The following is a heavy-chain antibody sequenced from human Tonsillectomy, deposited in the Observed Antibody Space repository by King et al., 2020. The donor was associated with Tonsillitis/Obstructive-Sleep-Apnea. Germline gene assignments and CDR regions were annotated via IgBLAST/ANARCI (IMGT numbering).Heavy chain of an antibody. V-gene: IGHV4-34*01. CDR2: INHSGST. CDR3: ARGGDYCSGGSCYPYYFDY. J-gene: IGHJ4*02. D-gene: IGHD2-15*01. CDR1: GGSFSGYY. Sequence: VQLQQWGAGLLKPSETLSLTCAVSGGSFSGYYWSWIRQPPGKGLEWIGEINHSGSTNYNPSLKSRVAISVDTSKNQFSLKLSSVTAADTAVYYCARGGDYCSGGSCYPYYFDYWGQGTLVTVSS.